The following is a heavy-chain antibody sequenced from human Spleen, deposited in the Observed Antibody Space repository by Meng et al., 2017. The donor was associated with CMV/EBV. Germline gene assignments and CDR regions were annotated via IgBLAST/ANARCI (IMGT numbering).Heavy chain of an antibody. CDR3: ARDRVPEPPLEWPQLGGEHF. D-gene: IGHD3-3*01. CDR1: GFTFSSYW. J-gene: IGHJ4*02. V-gene: IGHV3-7*01. CDR2: IKRDGSEN. Sequence: GESLKISCAASGFTFSSYWMSWVRQAPGKGLEWVANIKRDGSENYYVDSVKGRFTISRDNAKDSLYLQMNSLRAEDTAVYYCARDRVPEPPLEWPQLGGEHFWGPGTLVTVSS.